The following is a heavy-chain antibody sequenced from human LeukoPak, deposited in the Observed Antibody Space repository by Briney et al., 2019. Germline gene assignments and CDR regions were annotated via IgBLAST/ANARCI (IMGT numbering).Heavy chain of an antibody. V-gene: IGHV3-21*01. J-gene: IGHJ5*02. CDR1: GFTFSRYS. CDR3: ARDLEQQLFDL. CDR2: ITISSTYL. Sequence: GGSLRLSCAASGFTFSRYSMNWVRQAPGKGLEWVSSITISSTYLFNADSVKGRFTISRDNAKNSLYLQMNSLRAEDTAVYYCARDLEQQLFDLWGQGTLVTVSS. D-gene: IGHD6-13*01.